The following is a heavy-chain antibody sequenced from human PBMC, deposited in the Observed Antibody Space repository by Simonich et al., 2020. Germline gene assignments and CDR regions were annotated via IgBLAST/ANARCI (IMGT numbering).Heavy chain of an antibody. CDR1: GFTFSSYW. CDR3: ARTRLDY. V-gene: IGHV3-74*01. J-gene: IGHJ4*02. CDR2: INSEGSST. Sequence: EVQLVESGGGLVQPGGSLRLSCAASGFTFSSYWMHWVRQAPGKGLVWVSRINSEGSSTSYPASMKGRVTTTRDNAKNTLYLQMNSLRAEDTAVYYCARTRLDYWGQGTLVTVSS.